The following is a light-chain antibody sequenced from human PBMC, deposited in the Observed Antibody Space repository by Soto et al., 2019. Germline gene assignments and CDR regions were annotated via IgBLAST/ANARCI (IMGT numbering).Light chain of an antibody. Sequence: QSALTQPPSVSGAPGQRVTISCTGSSSNIGAGYDVNWYQQLPGTGPKFLIYGNSNRPSGVPDRFSGSKSGTSASLAITGLQAEDEADYYCQSYDSRLSGYVFGTGTKLTVL. CDR3: QSYDSRLSGYV. J-gene: IGLJ1*01. V-gene: IGLV1-40*01. CDR1: SSNIGAGYD. CDR2: GNS.